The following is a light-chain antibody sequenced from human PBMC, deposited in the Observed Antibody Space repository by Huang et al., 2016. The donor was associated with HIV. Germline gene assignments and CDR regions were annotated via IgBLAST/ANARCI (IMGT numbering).Light chain of an antibody. J-gene: IGKJ2*01. V-gene: IGKV1-39*01. Sequence: DIQMTQSPSSLYASVGDRVTISCRASQSISAYLNWYQHRPGRAPKLLIYATSDLQGVVPSRFSGSRSGTQFTLTISSLQPEDFATYYCQQSYSFPRTFGQGTKLDIK. CDR2: ATS. CDR3: QQSYSFPRT. CDR1: QSISAY.